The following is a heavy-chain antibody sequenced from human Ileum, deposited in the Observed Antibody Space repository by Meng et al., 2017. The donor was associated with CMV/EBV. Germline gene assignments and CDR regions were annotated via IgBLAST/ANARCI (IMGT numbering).Heavy chain of an antibody. CDR2: INYSGST. J-gene: IGHJ6*02. Sequence: GGSFFGYCWSWVRQPPGKGLEWIGEINYSGSTTYNQSLESRVTISLDTSRKQFSLNLRSLTAADTAVYYCARYSWETHPYYAADVWGQGTKVTVSS. V-gene: IGHV4-34*01. CDR3: ARYSWETHPYYAADV. CDR1: GGSFFGYC. D-gene: IGHD1-26*01.